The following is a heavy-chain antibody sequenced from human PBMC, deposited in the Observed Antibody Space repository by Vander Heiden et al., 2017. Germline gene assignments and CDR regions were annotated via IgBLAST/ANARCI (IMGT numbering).Heavy chain of an antibody. J-gene: IGHJ2*01. CDR1: GFTFSSYW. CDR3: ARGVRGDWYFDL. CDR2: INSDGSST. Sequence: EVQLVESGGGLVQPGGSLRLSCAASGFTFSSYWMHWVRQAPGKGRVWVSRINSDGSSTSYADSVKGRFTISRDNAKNTLYLQMNSLRAEDTAVYYCARGVRGDWYFDLWGRGTLVTVSS. V-gene: IGHV3-74*01. D-gene: IGHD3-22*01.